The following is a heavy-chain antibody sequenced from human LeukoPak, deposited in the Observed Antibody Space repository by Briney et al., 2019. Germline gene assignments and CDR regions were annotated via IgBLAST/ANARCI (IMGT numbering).Heavy chain of an antibody. D-gene: IGHD3-10*01. Sequence: SETLSLTCTVSGGAISSYYWSWIRQPPGKGLEWIGHIYYSGSTNYNPSLKSRVTISVDTSKIQFSLKLSSVTAADTAVYYCARAQPQSGYYDFDYWGQGTLVTVSS. V-gene: IGHV4-59*01. J-gene: IGHJ4*02. CDR3: ARAQPQSGYYDFDY. CDR1: GGAISSYY. CDR2: IYYSGST.